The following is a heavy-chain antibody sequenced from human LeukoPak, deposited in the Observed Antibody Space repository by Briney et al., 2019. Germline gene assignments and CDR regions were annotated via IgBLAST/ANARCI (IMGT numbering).Heavy chain of an antibody. Sequence: GGSLRLSCAASGFSLSNYEMNWVRQAPGKGLEWVAYIGNSGSTIYYADSVKGRLTISRDNAKNSLYLQMNSLRAEDTAIYYCARGGQWLVIRGVDCSGQGALVTVSS. CDR2: IGNSGSTI. V-gene: IGHV3-48*03. CDR3: ARGGQWLVIRGVDC. J-gene: IGHJ4*02. D-gene: IGHD6-19*01. CDR1: GFSLSNYE.